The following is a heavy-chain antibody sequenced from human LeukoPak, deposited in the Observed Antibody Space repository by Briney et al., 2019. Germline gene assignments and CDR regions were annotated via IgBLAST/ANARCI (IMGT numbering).Heavy chain of an antibody. Sequence: ASVKVSCKVSGYTLTELSMHWVRQAPGKGLEWMGGFDPEDGETIYAQKFQGRVTMTEDTSTDTAYIELSSLRSEDTAVYYCATFTAGYYYYYGMDVWGQGTTVTVSS. CDR1: GYTLTELS. J-gene: IGHJ6*02. D-gene: IGHD6-19*01. V-gene: IGHV1-24*01. CDR3: ATFTAGYYYYYGMDV. CDR2: FDPEDGET.